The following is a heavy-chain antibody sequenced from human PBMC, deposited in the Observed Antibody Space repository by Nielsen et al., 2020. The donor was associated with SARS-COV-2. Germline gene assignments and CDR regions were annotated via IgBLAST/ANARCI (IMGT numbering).Heavy chain of an antibody. Sequence: ASVKVSCKASGYTFTSYAMHWVRQAPGQRLEWMGWINAGNGNTKYSQKFQGRVTITRDTSASTAYMKLSSLRSEDTAVYYCARDGALRFLEWSLYRDYYYGMDVWGQGTTVTVSS. J-gene: IGHJ6*02. D-gene: IGHD3-3*01. CDR3: ARDGALRFLEWSLYRDYYYGMDV. CDR2: INAGNGNT. CDR1: GYTFTSYA. V-gene: IGHV1-3*01.